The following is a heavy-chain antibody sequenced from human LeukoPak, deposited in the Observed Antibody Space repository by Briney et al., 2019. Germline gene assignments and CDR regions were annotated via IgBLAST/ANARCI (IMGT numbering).Heavy chain of an antibody. Sequence: SETLSLTCAVYGGSFSGYYWSWIRQPPGKGLEWIGEINHSGSTNYNPSLKSRVTISVDTSKNQFSLKLSSVTAADTAVYYCARGKTGSYNPSFGYWGQGTLVTVSS. D-gene: IGHD1-26*01. CDR1: GGSFSGYY. CDR2: INHSGST. V-gene: IGHV4-34*01. J-gene: IGHJ4*02. CDR3: ARGKTGSYNPSFGY.